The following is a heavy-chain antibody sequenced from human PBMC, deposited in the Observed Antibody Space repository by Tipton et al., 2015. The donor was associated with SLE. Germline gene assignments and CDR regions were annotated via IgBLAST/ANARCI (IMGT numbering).Heavy chain of an antibody. CDR1: GYNFNIYG. D-gene: IGHD3/OR15-3a*01. CDR2: ISPYTGKV. J-gene: IGHJ4*02. CDR3: ARDESGLWDY. Sequence: QLVQSGAEVKKPGASVKVSCQASGYNFNIYGISWVRQAPGQGLQWMGWISPYTGKVNYAQRLQGRVTMTTDTSTSTAYMELRSLRSDDTAVYYCARDESGLWDYWGQGTLVTVSS. V-gene: IGHV1-18*01.